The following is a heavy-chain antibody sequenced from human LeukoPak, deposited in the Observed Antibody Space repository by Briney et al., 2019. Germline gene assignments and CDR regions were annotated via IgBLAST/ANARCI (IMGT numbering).Heavy chain of an antibody. Sequence: SETLSLTCTVSGGSITSSSYYWAWFRQPPGEGLEWIGSIYYTGVAYYNPSLRSRVTISVDTSKNQCSLKLSSVTAADTAVYYCARGLNYAGSGHYFDCWGQGTLLTVSS. CDR3: ARGLNYAGSGHYFDC. J-gene: IGHJ4*02. D-gene: IGHD3-22*01. CDR2: IYYTGVA. V-gene: IGHV4-39*07. CDR1: GGSITSSSYY.